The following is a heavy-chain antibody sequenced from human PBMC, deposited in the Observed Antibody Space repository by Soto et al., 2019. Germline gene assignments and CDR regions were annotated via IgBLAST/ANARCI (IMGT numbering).Heavy chain of an antibody. D-gene: IGHD3-22*01. Sequence: VQLVQSGAEVKKPGASVKVSCKASGYTFTSYDINWVRQATGQGLEWMGWMNPNSGNTGYAQKFQGRVTMTRNTSISTAYMELSSLRSEYTAVYYCARVHYYDSSGKEAFDIWGQGTMVTVSS. CDR2: MNPNSGNT. V-gene: IGHV1-8*01. CDR1: GYTFTSYD. J-gene: IGHJ3*02. CDR3: ARVHYYDSSGKEAFDI.